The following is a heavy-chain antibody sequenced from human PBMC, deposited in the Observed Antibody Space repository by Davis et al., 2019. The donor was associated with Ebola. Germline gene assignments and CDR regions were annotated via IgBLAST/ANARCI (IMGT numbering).Heavy chain of an antibody. D-gene: IGHD2-8*01. CDR1: GGSIKTHY. CDR2: IYSSGST. V-gene: IGHV4-4*07. J-gene: IGHJ3*02. Sequence: PSETLSLTCTVSGGSIKTHYWSWIRQPAGQGLEWIGRIYSSGSTKYNPSLKSRLTMSVGTTKNEFSLKLRSVIAADTAVYYCAKWSMDAFDIWGQGTMVTVSS. CDR3: AKWSMDAFDI.